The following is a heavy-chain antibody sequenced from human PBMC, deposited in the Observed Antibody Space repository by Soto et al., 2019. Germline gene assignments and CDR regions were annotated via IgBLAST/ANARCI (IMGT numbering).Heavy chain of an antibody. Sequence: LRLSWAASGFTFSSYAMCWVRQAPGKGLEWVSAISGSGGSTYYADSVKGRFTISRDTSKNTAYLQMNSLRGDDTAVYYCATVVRIGARPSYFDYWGQGTLVTVSS. CDR2: ISGSGGST. CDR3: ATVVRIGARPSYFDY. CDR1: GFTFSSYA. J-gene: IGHJ4*02. V-gene: IGHV3-23*01. D-gene: IGHD6-6*01.